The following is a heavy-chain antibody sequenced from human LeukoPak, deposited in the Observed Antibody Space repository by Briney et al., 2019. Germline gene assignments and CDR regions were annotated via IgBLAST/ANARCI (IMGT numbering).Heavy chain of an antibody. CDR1: GGSFSGYY. J-gene: IGHJ6*03. CDR3: ARHSVVYYYYYMDV. V-gene: IGHV4-34*01. Sequence: PSETLSLTCAVYGGSFSGYYWSWIRQPPGKGLEWIGEINHSGSTNYNPSLKSRVTISVDTSKNQFSLKLSSATAADTAVYYCARHSVVYYYYYMDVWGKGTTVTVSS. D-gene: IGHD2-15*01. CDR2: INHSGST.